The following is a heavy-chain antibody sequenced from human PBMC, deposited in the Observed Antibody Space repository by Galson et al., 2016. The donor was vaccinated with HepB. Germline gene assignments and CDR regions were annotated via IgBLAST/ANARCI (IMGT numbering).Heavy chain of an antibody. Sequence: SLRLSCAASGFTFSSYGMHWVRQAPGKGLEWVGRSRNKANSYTTEYAASVKGRFTISRDDSENSLYLQMNSLKTEDTAVYYCAKVRAESYFDYWGQGTLVTVSS. D-gene: IGHD4/OR15-4a*01. J-gene: IGHJ4*02. CDR1: GFTFSSYG. CDR3: AKVRAESYFDY. CDR2: SRNKANSYTT. V-gene: IGHV3-72*01.